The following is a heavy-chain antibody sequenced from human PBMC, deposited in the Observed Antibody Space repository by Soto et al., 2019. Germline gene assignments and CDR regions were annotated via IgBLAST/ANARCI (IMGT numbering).Heavy chain of an antibody. CDR3: ARSSWLLLGCVYWYFDL. D-gene: IGHD3-22*01. V-gene: IGHV4-59*01. Sequence: QVQLQESGPGLVKPSETLSLTCTVSGGSISSYYWSWIRQPPGKGLEWIGYIYYSGITNYNPFLNGRVTISVDTLKNQFSVQLSSRTAAYTAVYYCARSSWLLLGCVYWYFDLWGRGTLFTVSS. CDR2: IYYSGIT. CDR1: GGSISSYY. J-gene: IGHJ2*01.